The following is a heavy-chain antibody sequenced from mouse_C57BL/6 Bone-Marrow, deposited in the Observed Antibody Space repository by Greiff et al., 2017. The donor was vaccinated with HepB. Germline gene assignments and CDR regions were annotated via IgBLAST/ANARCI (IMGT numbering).Heavy chain of an antibody. V-gene: IGHV1-75*01. CDR1: GYTFTDYY. J-gene: IGHJ1*03. Sequence: QVQLKESGPELVKPGASVKISCKASGYTFTDYYINWVKQRPGQGLEWIGWIFPGSGSTYYNEKFKGKATLTVDKSSSTAYMLLSSLTSEDSAVYFCARRKVVATRYFDVWGTGTTVTVSS. D-gene: IGHD1-1*01. CDR2: IFPGSGST. CDR3: ARRKVVATRYFDV.